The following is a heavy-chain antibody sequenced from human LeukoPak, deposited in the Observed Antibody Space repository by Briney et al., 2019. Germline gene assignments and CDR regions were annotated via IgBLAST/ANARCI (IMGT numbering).Heavy chain of an antibody. D-gene: IGHD3-16*01. J-gene: IGHJ6*02. CDR2: ISYDGSNE. CDR1: GFTFSSYG. Sequence: GGSLRLSCAASGFTFSSYGMHWVRQAPGKGLEWVAVISYDGSNEYYADSVKGRFTISRDNSKNTLYLQMNSLRAEDTGVYHCAAAYFGMDQYYYGMDVWGQGTTVTVSS. V-gene: IGHV3-30*03. CDR3: AAAYFGMDQYYYGMDV.